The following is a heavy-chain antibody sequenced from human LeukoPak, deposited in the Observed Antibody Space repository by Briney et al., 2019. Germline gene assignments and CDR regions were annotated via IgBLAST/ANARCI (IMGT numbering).Heavy chain of an antibody. CDR1: GFTFSSYS. V-gene: IGHV3-21*01. J-gene: IGHJ4*02. CDR3: ASRRVATITVDY. Sequence: GGSLRLSCAAPGFTFSSYSMNWVRQAPGKGLEWVSSISSSSSYIYYADSVKGRFTISRDNAKNSLYLQMNSLRAEDTAVYYCASRRVATITVDYWGQGTLVTVSS. D-gene: IGHD5-12*01. CDR2: ISSSSSYI.